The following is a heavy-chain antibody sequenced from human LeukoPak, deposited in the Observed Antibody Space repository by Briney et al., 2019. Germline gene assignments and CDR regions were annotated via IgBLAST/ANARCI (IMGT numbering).Heavy chain of an antibody. D-gene: IGHD5-18*01. CDR2: IWYDGSNK. J-gene: IGHJ4*02. V-gene: IGHV3-33*01. CDR1: GFTFSNYG. CDR3: AREGKYSYGPFDY. Sequence: GGSLRLSCAASGFTFSNYGMHWVPQAPGKGLEWVAVIWYDGSNKYYADSVKGRFTISRDNSKNTLFLQMNSLRAEDTAVYYCAREGKYSYGPFDYWGQGTLVTVSS.